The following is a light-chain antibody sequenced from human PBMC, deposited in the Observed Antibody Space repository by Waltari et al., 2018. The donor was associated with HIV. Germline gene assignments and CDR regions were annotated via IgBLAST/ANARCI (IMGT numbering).Light chain of an antibody. V-gene: IGLV4-69*01. Sequence: QLVLTQSPSASASLGASVKLTCTLRRGHSSYATAWHQEKAEKGPRYLMKLNSDVSHNKGDGIPDRFSGSSSGAERYLTISSLQSEDEADYYCQTWGTGIRVFGGGTKLTVL. CDR2: LNSDVSH. CDR3: QTWGTGIRV. J-gene: IGLJ2*01. CDR1: RGHSSYA.